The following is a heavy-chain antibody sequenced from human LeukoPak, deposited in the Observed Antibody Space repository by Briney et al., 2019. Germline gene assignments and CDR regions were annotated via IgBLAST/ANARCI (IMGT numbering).Heavy chain of an antibody. Sequence: GASVKVSCKASGYTFTGYYMHWVRQAPGQGLEWMGRINPNSGGTNYAQKFQGRVTMTRDTSISTAYMELSRLRSDDTAVYYCARDWAPLYSSCWWASWFDPWGQGTLVTVSS. D-gene: IGHD6-13*01. CDR3: ARDWAPLYSSCWWASWFDP. V-gene: IGHV1-2*06. CDR1: GYTFTGYY. J-gene: IGHJ5*02. CDR2: INPNSGGT.